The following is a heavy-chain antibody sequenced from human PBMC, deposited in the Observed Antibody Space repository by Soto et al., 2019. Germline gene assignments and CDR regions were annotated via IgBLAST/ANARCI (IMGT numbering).Heavy chain of an antibody. J-gene: IGHJ6*02. CDR3: ARLQVVMELNAMDV. D-gene: IGHD3-22*01. CDR2: IDPSDSYI. Sequence: SLKISCKGSGYSFTSYWINWVRQMPGKGLEWMGRIDPSDSYINYSPSFQGHITISADKSLSVAYLQWSSLKASDTAMYYCARLQVVMELNAMDVWGQGTTVTVSS. CDR1: GYSFTSYW. V-gene: IGHV5-10-1*01.